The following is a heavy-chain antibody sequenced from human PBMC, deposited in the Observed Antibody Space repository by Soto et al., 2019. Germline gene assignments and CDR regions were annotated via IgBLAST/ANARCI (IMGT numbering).Heavy chain of an antibody. CDR3: ARHRHYYDSSGYYHPDY. CDR1: GYSFTTYW. CDR2: IYPGDSDT. V-gene: IGHV5-51*01. D-gene: IGHD3-22*01. Sequence: GESLKISCKASGYSFTTYWIGWVRQMPGKGLEWMGIIYPGDSDTKYSPSLQGQVTISADTSISTAYLQWTSLKASDTAMYYWARHRHYYDSSGYYHPDYWGQGTLVTVSS. J-gene: IGHJ4*02.